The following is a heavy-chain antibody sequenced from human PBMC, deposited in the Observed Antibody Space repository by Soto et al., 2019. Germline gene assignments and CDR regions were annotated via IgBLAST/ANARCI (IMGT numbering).Heavy chain of an antibody. V-gene: IGHV3-30-3*01. CDR2: ISYDGSNK. CDR1: GFTFSSYA. J-gene: IGHJ4*02. D-gene: IGHD6-19*01. CDR3: AIDPVLAFVAAYHFDY. Sequence: QVQLVESGGGVVQPGRSLRLSCAASGFTFSSYAMHWVRQAPGKWLEWVAVISYDGSNKYYADSVKGRFTISRDNSKNTLYLQMNSLRAEDTAVYYCAIDPVLAFVAAYHFDYWGQGTLITVSS.